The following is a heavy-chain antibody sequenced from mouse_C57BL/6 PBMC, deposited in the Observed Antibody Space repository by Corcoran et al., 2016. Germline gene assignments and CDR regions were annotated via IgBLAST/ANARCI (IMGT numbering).Heavy chain of an antibody. CDR2: IDPEDGET. CDR3: VTAQATSMDY. J-gene: IGHJ4*01. D-gene: IGHD3-2*02. Sequence: EVQLQQSGAELVKPGASVKLSCTASGFNIKDYYMHWVKQRTEQGLEWIGRIDPEDGETKYAPNFQGKATITADTSSNTAYLQLSSLTSEDTAVYYCVTAQATSMDYWGQGTSVTVSS. V-gene: IGHV14-2*01. CDR1: GFNIKDYY.